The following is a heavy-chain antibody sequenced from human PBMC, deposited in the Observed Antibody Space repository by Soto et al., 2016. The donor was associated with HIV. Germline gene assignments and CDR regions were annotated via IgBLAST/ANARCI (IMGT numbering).Heavy chain of an antibody. CDR1: GYTFTSYY. CDR3: ARDSSGYYDSSGYYYPGAFDI. V-gene: IGHV1-46*01. CDR2: INPSGGST. Sequence: QVQLVQSGAEVKKPGASVKVSCKASGYTFTSYYMHWVRQAPGQGLEWMGIINPSGGSTSYAQKFQGRVTMTRDTSTSTVYMELSSLRSEDTAVYYCARDSSGYYDSSGYYYPGAFDIWAKGQWSPSLQ. J-gene: IGHJ3*02. D-gene: IGHD3-22*01.